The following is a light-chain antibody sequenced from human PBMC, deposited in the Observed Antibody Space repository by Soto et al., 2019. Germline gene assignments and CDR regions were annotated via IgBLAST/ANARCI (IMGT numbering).Light chain of an antibody. Sequence: EIVLTQSPGTLSLSPGERATLSCRASQSVSSSYVAWYQQKPGQSPRLLIYEASIRAIVIPDRFSGSGSGTAFTLNISRLEPENFAVYHCQQYGSSPPTFGQGSKVEIK. CDR2: EAS. J-gene: IGKJ1*01. CDR3: QQYGSSPPT. V-gene: IGKV3-20*01. CDR1: QSVSSSY.